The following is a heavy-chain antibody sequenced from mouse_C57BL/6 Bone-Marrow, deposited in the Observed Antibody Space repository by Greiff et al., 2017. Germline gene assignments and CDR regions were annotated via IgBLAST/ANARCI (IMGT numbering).Heavy chain of an antibody. D-gene: IGHD3-2*02. Sequence: EVKLQESGPELVKPGASVKISCKASGYSFTGYYMNWVKQSPEKSLEWIGEINPSTGGTTYNQKFKAKATLTVDKSSSTAYMQLKSLTSEDSAVYYCARSGQLRRQQYFDYWGQGTTLTVSS. CDR3: ARSGQLRRQQYFDY. V-gene: IGHV1-42*01. CDR1: GYSFTGYY. J-gene: IGHJ2*01. CDR2: INPSTGGT.